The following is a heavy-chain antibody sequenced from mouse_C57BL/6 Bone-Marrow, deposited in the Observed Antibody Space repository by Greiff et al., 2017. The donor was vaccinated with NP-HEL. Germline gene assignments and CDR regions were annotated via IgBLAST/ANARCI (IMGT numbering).Heavy chain of an antibody. Sequence: EVKLQESGPGMVKPSQSLSLTCTVTGYSITSGYDWHWIRHFPGNKLEWMGYISYSGSTKYNPSLKSRISITHDTSKNHFFLKLNSVTTEDTATYYCARGYGAWFAYWGQGTLVTVSA. J-gene: IGHJ3*01. V-gene: IGHV3-1*01. CDR3: ARGYGAWFAY. D-gene: IGHD1-1*01. CDR1: GYSITSGYD. CDR2: ISYSGST.